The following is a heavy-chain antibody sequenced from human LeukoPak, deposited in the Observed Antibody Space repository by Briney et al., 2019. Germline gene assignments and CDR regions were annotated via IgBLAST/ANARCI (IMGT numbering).Heavy chain of an antibody. CDR1: GFSFSKYW. CDR2: IYPGDSDT. J-gene: IGHJ4*02. D-gene: IGHD3-9*01. CDR3: ARSASRYFDWFDY. V-gene: IGHV5-51*01. Sequence: GESLKISWNSSGFSFSKYWIGLGRQMPGKGLEWMGIIYPGDSDTRYIPSFQGQVTISADKSINTAYLQWSSLKASDTAIYYCARSASRYFDWFDYWGQGTLVTVSS.